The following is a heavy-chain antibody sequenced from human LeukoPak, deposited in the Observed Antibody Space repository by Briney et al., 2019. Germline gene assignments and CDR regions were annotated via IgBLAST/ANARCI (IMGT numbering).Heavy chain of an antibody. CDR3: AKAEYCGGGNCLKFDS. CDR2: IGGSGTTT. D-gene: IGHD2-15*01. V-gene: IGHV3-23*01. Sequence: GGSLRLSCAASGLTFSNYAMSWVRQSPGKGLEWGSAIGGSGTTTYYADPVKGRFTISRDNSKNVLSLQMNSLRAEDTALYYCAKAEYCGGGNCLKFDSWGQGTLVTVSS. J-gene: IGHJ4*02. CDR1: GLTFSNYA.